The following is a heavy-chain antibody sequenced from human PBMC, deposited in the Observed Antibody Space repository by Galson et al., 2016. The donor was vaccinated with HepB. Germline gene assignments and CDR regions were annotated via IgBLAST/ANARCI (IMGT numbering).Heavy chain of an antibody. CDR1: GGSISSSIYY. CDR3: ARGGDYLFYYFDY. J-gene: IGHJ4*02. D-gene: IGHD4-17*01. Sequence: ETLSLTCNVSGGSISSSIYYWGWIRQPPGKGLEWIGSIYYSGSTYYNPSLNSRVTISVDTSKNQFSLQLTSVTAADTAVYYCARGGDYLFYYFDYWGQGTLVTVSS. CDR2: IYYSGST. V-gene: IGHV4-39*07.